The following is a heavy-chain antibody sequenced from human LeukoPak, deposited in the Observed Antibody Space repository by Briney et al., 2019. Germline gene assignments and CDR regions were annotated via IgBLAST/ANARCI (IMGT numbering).Heavy chain of an antibody. CDR1: GFTFSDYY. Sequence: GGSLRLSCAASGFTFSDYYMNWIRQAPGKGLEWVSYISTSGSSIYYADSVKGRFTISRDNSKNTLYLQMNSLRAEDTAVYYCAKEEGSSGYLLDYWGQGTLVTVSS. D-gene: IGHD3-22*01. V-gene: IGHV3-11*04. J-gene: IGHJ4*02. CDR2: ISTSGSSI. CDR3: AKEEGSSGYLLDY.